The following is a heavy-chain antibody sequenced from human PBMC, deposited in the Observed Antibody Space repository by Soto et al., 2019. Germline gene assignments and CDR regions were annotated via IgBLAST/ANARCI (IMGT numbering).Heavy chain of an antibody. CDR2: ISGSGGSA. V-gene: IGHV3-23*01. D-gene: IGHD3-22*01. CDR3: EKAASYYYDISGYYFTNRYNGMDV. Sequence: GGSLRLSCAASGFTFDDYVMHWVRQAPGKGLEWVSAISGSGGSAYYTDSVKGRFTISRDNSKNTLYLQMNSQRPEDTAVYYCEKAASYYYDISGYYFTNRYNGMDVWGQGTTGTGSS. CDR1: GFTFDDYV. J-gene: IGHJ6*02.